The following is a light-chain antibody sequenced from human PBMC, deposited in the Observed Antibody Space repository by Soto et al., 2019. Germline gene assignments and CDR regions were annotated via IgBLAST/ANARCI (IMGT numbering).Light chain of an antibody. V-gene: IGLV2-23*02. Sequence: QSVLTQPASVSGSPGQSITISCTGTSTDVGNYNLVSWYQQHPGKAPKLIIYATRKRPSGVSYRYSGSKSGNTASLTISGLQAADEANYYCCSYAGSITFTFGGGTKLTVL. J-gene: IGLJ2*01. CDR2: ATR. CDR1: STDVGNYNL. CDR3: CSYAGSITFT.